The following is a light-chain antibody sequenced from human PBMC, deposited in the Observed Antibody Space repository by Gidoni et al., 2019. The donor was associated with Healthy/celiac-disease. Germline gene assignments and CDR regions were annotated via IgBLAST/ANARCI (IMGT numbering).Light chain of an antibody. J-gene: IGKJ1*01. V-gene: IGKV3-15*01. CDR3: QQYNNWPRT. Sequence: EIVMTPSPATLSVSPGARATLSCRASQSVNSNLAWYQQKPGQAPRLLIYGASTRATGIPARFSGSGSGTEFTLTISSLQSEDFAVYYCQQYNNWPRTFGQGTKVEIK. CDR1: QSVNSN. CDR2: GAS.